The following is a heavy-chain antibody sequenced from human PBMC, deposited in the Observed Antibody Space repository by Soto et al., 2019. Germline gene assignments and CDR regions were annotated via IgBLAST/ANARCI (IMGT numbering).Heavy chain of an antibody. J-gene: IGHJ6*02. D-gene: IGHD6-6*01. CDR3: ARHVISGIAARPTTPTYYYYGMDV. Sequence: PGESLKISCKGSGYSFTSYWIGWVRQMPGKGLEWMGIIYPGDSDTRYSPSFQGQVTISADKSISTAYLQWSSLKASDTAMYYCARHVISGIAARPTTPTYYYYGMDVWGQGTTVTVSS. V-gene: IGHV5-51*01. CDR2: IYPGDSDT. CDR1: GYSFTSYW.